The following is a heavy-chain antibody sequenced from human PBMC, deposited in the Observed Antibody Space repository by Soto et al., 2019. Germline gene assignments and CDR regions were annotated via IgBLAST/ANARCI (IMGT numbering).Heavy chain of an antibody. Sequence: GGSLRLSCAASGFTFSSYAMHWVRQAPGKGLEWVAVISYDGSNKYYADSVKGRFTISRDNSKNTLYLQMNCLGAEDSVVYYCATLSKLAPFDYWGQGTLVIVSS. J-gene: IGHJ4*02. CDR1: GFTFSSYA. CDR2: ISYDGSNK. V-gene: IGHV3-30-3*01. CDR3: ATLSKLAPFDY. D-gene: IGHD3-16*02.